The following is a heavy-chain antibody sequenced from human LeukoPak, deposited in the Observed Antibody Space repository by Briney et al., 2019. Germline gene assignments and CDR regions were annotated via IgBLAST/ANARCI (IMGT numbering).Heavy chain of an antibody. Sequence: PGGSLRLSCAASGFTFSVYDMHWVRQGTGRGLEWVPAITSGGATFFSESVQGRFTISRDSAQNSLYLQMNSLEAGDTAVYYCAREVYSDSAYYGMDVWGQGTTVIVSS. V-gene: IGHV3-13*01. CDR1: GFTFSVYD. D-gene: IGHD4-11*01. CDR2: ITSGGAT. CDR3: AREVYSDSAYYGMDV. J-gene: IGHJ6*02.